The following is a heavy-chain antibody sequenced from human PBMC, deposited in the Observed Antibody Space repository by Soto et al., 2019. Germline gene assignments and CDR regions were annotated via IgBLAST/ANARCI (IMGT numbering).Heavy chain of an antibody. V-gene: IGHV3-7*01. Sequence: GESLRLSCAASEFSFDKYYMTWVRHAPGNGPEWVANIKPDGSEQSYVDSVKGRFTISRDNANNSLYLQMNRLRAEDTAVYFCARGNWYNYYGFGVWGQGTRVTVSS. J-gene: IGHJ6*02. CDR1: EFSFDKYY. D-gene: IGHD1-20*01. CDR3: ARGNWYNYYGFGV. CDR2: IKPDGSEQ.